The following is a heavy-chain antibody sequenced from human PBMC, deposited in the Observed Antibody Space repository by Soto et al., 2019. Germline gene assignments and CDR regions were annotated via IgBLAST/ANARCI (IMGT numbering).Heavy chain of an antibody. CDR2: ISHDGNKK. J-gene: IGHJ6*02. D-gene: IGHD3-16*01. CDR1: GFDFSSYG. V-gene: IGHV3-30*18. Sequence: QVQVVESGGGVVQPGRSLRLSCVASGFDFSSYGMHWVRQAPGKGLEWVAVISHDGNKKYYADSVKGRFTVSRDNSKSTLFLQISRLRDEDTAVFYCAKGLEVGVLHYGMHVWGQGTTVTVSS. CDR3: AKGLEVGVLHYGMHV.